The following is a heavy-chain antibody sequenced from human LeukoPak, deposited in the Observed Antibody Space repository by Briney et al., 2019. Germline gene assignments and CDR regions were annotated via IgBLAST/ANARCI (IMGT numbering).Heavy chain of an antibody. CDR1: VGSFIGYY. V-gene: IGHV4-34*01. D-gene: IGHD1-26*01. CDR2: INHSGST. CDR3: ARGGSRYSGSYHDY. J-gene: IGHJ4*02. Sequence: PSGTLSLTSVVNVGSFIGYYWSWFRQPPGRGLGGMGEINHSGSTNYNPSLKSRVTISVDTSKNQFSLKLSSVTAADTAVYYCARGGSRYSGSYHDYWGQGTLVAVSS.